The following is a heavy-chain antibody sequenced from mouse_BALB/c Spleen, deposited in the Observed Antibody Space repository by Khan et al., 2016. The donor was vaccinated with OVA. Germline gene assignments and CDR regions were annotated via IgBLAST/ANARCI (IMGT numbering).Heavy chain of an antibody. D-gene: IGHD2-12*01. CDR3: ARSAI. CDR2: IDSNGGST. Sequence: VQLVESGGGLVQPGGSLKISCAASGFTFSSYGMPSVRQTPDKRLELVATIDSNGGSTDYTDSVKRRFTISGDNAKNALYMLMRSLKSEETAKYYCARSAIWGQGTTRTVSS. J-gene: IGHJ2*01. CDR1: GFTFSSYG. V-gene: IGHV5-6-3*01.